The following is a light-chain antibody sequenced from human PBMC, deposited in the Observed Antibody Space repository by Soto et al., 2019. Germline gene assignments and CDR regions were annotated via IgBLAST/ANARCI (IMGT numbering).Light chain of an antibody. CDR1: QSVATN. J-gene: IGKJ1*01. Sequence: EIVRTQSPATLSVSPGERCTLSCMASQSVATNLAWYQQRPVQAPRLLIYGAYKRAVGLPARFSGSGSGTEFTLTITSLQSEDFAVYYCQPYNNWPQTVGQGTKVDIK. CDR3: QPYNNWPQT. V-gene: IGKV3-15*01. CDR2: GAY.